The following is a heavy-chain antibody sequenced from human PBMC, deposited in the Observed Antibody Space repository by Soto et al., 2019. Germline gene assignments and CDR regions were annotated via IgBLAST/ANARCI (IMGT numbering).Heavy chain of an antibody. CDR2: IWYDGSNK. CDR1: GFTFSSYG. D-gene: IGHD4-17*01. J-gene: IGHJ5*02. Sequence: QVQLVESGGGVVQPGRSLRLSCAASGFTFSSYGMHWVRQAPGKGLEWVAVIWYDGSNKYYADSVKGRFTISRDNSKNTRYLQMNSLRAEDTAVYYCARSKSDYGDVNWFDPWGQGTLVTVSS. CDR3: ARSKSDYGDVNWFDP. V-gene: IGHV3-33*01.